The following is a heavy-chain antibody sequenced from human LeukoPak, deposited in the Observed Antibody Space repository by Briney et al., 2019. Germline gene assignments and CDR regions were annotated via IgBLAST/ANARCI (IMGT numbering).Heavy chain of an antibody. Sequence: LETLSLTCTVSGGSISSYYWSWIRQPPGKGLEWIGYIYYSGSTNYNPSLKSRVTISVDTSKNQFSLKLSSVTAADTAVYYYARAKDFWSGYYAYYYYYGMDVWGQGTTVTVSS. CDR1: GGSISSYY. J-gene: IGHJ6*02. V-gene: IGHV4-59*01. D-gene: IGHD3-3*01. CDR3: ARAKDFWSGYYAYYYYYGMDV. CDR2: IYYSGST.